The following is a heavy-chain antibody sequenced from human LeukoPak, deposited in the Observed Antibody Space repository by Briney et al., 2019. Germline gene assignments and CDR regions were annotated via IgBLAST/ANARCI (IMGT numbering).Heavy chain of an antibody. D-gene: IGHD5-18*01. V-gene: IGHV4-39*07. Sequence: PSETLSLTCTVSGGSINIRNYYWAWIRQPPGRQLEWIGSVYSSGSLYYNPSLKSRVTILVDTSKNQFSLKLSSVTAADTAVYYCARARRYSYGFGYWGQGTLVTVSS. CDR2: VYSSGSL. J-gene: IGHJ4*02. CDR3: ARARRYSYGFGY. CDR1: GGSINIRNYY.